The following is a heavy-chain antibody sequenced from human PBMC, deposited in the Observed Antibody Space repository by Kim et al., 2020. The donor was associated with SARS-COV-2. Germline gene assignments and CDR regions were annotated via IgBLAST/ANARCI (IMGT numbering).Heavy chain of an antibody. CDR3: AKVKPSYHVIFGVVIRSLDL. Sequence: GGSLRLSCAASGFTFSSYEMNWVRQAPGKGLEWVSYISSSGSTIYYADSVKGRFTISRDNAKNSLYLQMNSLRAEDTAVYYCAKVKPSYHVIFGVVIRSLDLWGQGTLVTVSS. CDR2: ISSSGSTI. D-gene: IGHD3-3*01. CDR1: GFTFSSYE. V-gene: IGHV3-48*03. J-gene: IGHJ5*02.